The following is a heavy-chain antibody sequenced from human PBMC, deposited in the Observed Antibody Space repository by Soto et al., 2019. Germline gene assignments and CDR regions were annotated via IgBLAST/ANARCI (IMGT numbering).Heavy chain of an antibody. D-gene: IGHD3-22*01. CDR3: ASAGSYYDSSGPVDH. CDR1: GGTFSSYA. Sequence: SVNVSCKASGGTFSSYAISWVRQAPGQGLEWMGGIIPIFGTSNYAQKFQGRVTITADKSTSTAYMELSSLRSEDTAVYYCASAGSYYDSSGPVDHWGQGPLVTVSS. J-gene: IGHJ4*02. V-gene: IGHV1-69*06. CDR2: IIPIFGTS.